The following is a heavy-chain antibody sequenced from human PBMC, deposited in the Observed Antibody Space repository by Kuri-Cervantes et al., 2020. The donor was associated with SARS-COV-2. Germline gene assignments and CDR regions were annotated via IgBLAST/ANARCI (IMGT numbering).Heavy chain of an antibody. V-gene: IGHV1-69*06. J-gene: IGHJ4*02. CDR2: IIPIFGTA. CDR1: GGTFSSYA. D-gene: IGHD4-23*01. Sequence: SVKVSCKASGGTFSSYAISWVRQAPGQGLEWMGGIIPIFGTANYAQKFQGRVTMTEDTSTDTAYMELSSLRSEDTAVYYCAVGDYGGNYPLGSHWGQGTLVTVSS. CDR3: AVGDYGGNYPLGSH.